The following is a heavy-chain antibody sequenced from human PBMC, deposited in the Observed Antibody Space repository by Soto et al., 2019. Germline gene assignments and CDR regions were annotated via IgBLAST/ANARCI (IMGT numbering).Heavy chain of an antibody. Sequence: QVQLVQSGAEVKKPGASVKVSCKASGYTFTSYGISWVRQAPGQGLEWMGWISAYTGNTNYAQKLQGRVTMTTDTSTSTDYMELRSLRSDDTAVYYCARDYCSGGSCYSGVFDYWGQGTLVTVSS. CDR3: ARDYCSGGSCYSGVFDY. CDR1: GYTFTSYG. V-gene: IGHV1-18*01. D-gene: IGHD2-15*01. J-gene: IGHJ4*02. CDR2: ISAYTGNT.